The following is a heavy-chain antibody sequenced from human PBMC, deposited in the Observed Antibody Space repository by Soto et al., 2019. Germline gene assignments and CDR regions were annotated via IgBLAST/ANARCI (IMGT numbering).Heavy chain of an antibody. CDR2: IYYSGST. D-gene: IGHD6-13*01. J-gene: IGHJ4*02. V-gene: IGHV4-31*03. Sequence: PSETLSLTCTVSGGSISSGGYYWSWIRQHPGKGLQWIGYIYYSGSTYYNPSLKSRVTISVDTSKNQFSLKLSSVTAADTAVYYCARAISIAAAGSFDYWGQGTPVSGS. CDR3: ARAISIAAAGSFDY. CDR1: GGSISSGGYY.